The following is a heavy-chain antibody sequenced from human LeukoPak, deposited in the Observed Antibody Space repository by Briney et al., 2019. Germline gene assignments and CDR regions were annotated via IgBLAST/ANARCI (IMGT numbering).Heavy chain of an antibody. CDR2: IYHSGHT. J-gene: IGHJ5*02. CDR1: GASVSSDY. CDR3: ARHPFQYPFDH. V-gene: IGHV4-59*08. D-gene: IGHD2/OR15-2a*01. Sequence: SETLSLTRTVSGASVSSDYWSWIRQSPGKGLEWIGYIYHSGHTMSNSSLKSRVSLSLDTPNNQFSLKLSSVTAADTAVYYCARHPFQYPFDHWGQGTVVSVSS.